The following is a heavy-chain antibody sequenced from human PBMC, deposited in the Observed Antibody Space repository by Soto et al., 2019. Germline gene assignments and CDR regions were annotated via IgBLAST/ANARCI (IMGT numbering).Heavy chain of an antibody. CDR1: GGSISSSNW. Sequence: QVQLQESGPGLVKPSGTLSLTCAVSGGSISSSNWWSWVRQPPGKGLEWIGEIYHSGSTNYNPSLKSRVTIPVDKSKNQFSLKLRSVTAADTAVYYCAREGGIVVVPAAIRVPYGLDVWGQGTTVTVSS. CDR3: AREGGIVVVPAAIRVPYGLDV. V-gene: IGHV4-4*02. D-gene: IGHD2-2*02. CDR2: IYHSGST. J-gene: IGHJ6*02.